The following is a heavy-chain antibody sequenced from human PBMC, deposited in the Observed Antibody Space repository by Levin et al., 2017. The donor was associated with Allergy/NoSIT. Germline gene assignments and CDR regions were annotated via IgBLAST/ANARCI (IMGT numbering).Heavy chain of an antibody. J-gene: IGHJ6*02. Sequence: VSGPTLVKPTETLTLTCTVSGFSIRSPVLGVTWIRQPPGKAPEWLAYIFSSDDKAYNLSLKNRLSISQDTSNSQVVLTMTDMDPVDTATYYCARMRHPGGSMATGAMDAWGQGTTVTVSS. CDR2: IFSSDDK. CDR3: ARMRHPGGSMATGAMDA. CDR1: GFSIRSPVLG. V-gene: IGHV2-26*01. D-gene: IGHD2-15*01.